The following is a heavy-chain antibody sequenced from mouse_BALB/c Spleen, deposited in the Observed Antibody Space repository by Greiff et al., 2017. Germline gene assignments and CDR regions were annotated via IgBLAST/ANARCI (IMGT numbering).Heavy chain of an antibody. V-gene: IGHV5-12-2*01. Sequence: DVQVEESGGGLVQPGGSLKLSCAASGFTFSSYTMSWVRQTPEKRLEWVAYISDGGGSTYYPDTVKGRFTISRDNAKNTLYLQMSSLKSEDTAMYYCARPLTTVVARDAMDYWGQGTAVTVSS. D-gene: IGHD1-1*01. CDR3: ARPLTTVVARDAMDY. J-gene: IGHJ4*01. CDR2: ISDGGGST. CDR1: GFTFSSYT.